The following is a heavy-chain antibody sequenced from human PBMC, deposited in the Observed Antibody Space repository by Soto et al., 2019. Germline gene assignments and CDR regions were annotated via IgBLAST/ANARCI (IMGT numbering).Heavy chain of an antibody. CDR1: GFTFSSYW. CDR3: AREEGIVATANGPFDY. J-gene: IGHJ4*02. V-gene: IGHV3-7*03. Sequence: PGGSLRLSCAASGFTFSSYWMSWVRQAPGKGLGWVANIKQDGSEKYYVDSVKGRFTISRDNAKNSLYLQMNSLRAEDTAVYYCAREEGIVATANGPFDYWGQGTLVTVSS. CDR2: IKQDGSEK. D-gene: IGHD5-12*01.